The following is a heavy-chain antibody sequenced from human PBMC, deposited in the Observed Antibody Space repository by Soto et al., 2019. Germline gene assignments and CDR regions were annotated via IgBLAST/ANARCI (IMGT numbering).Heavy chain of an antibody. J-gene: IGHJ4*02. D-gene: IGHD2-15*01. Sequence: EVQLVESGEGLVQPGGSLRLSCAASGFTLSSYWMSWVRQAPGRGLEWVANINQNAGKIYYVDSVKGRFTVSRDNAKNSVDLQMSSLSVEDTAVYYGASLVERQCLNQWGQGTLVTVSS. CDR3: ASLVERQCLNQ. CDR2: INQNAGKI. V-gene: IGHV3-7*02. CDR1: GFTLSSYW.